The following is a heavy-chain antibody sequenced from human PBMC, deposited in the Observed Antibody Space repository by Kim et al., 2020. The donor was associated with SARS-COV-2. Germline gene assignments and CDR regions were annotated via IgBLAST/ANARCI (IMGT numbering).Heavy chain of an antibody. Sequence: GGSLRLSCAASGFTFSSYGMHWVRQAPGKGLEWVAVISYDGSNKYYADSVKGRFTISRDNSKNTLYLQMNSLRAEDTAVYYCAKDDGGGVVAATWAFDYWGQGTLVTVSS. CDR1: GFTFSSYG. J-gene: IGHJ4*02. V-gene: IGHV3-30*18. CDR3: AKDDGGGVVAATWAFDY. D-gene: IGHD2-15*01. CDR2: ISYDGSNK.